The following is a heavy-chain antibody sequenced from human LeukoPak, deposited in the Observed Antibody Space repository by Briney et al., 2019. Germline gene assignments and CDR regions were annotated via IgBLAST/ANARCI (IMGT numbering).Heavy chain of an antibody. CDR2: IYYTGST. D-gene: IGHD6-19*01. J-gene: IGHJ4*02. V-gene: IGHV4-59*01. CDR3: ARGYSSGLFCDY. Sequence: SETLSLTCTVSGASSSRSYWTCIRQPPGKGLEWIGYIYYTGSTNYNPSLKSRVTISVDTSKDQFSLKLSSVTAADTAVYYCARGYSSGLFCDYWGLGTLVTVSS. CDR1: GASSSRSY.